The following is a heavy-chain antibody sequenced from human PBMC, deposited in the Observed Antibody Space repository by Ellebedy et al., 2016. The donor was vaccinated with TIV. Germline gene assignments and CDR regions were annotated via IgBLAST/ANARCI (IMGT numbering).Heavy chain of an antibody. J-gene: IGHJ4*02. Sequence: GGSLRLXCAASGFTFSSYSMNWVRQAPGKGLEWVSSISSSSSYIYYADSVKGRFTISRDNAKNSLYLQMNSLRAEDTAVYYCARVALTGTNDYWGQGTLVTVSS. CDR1: GFTFSSYS. CDR3: ARVALTGTNDY. CDR2: ISSSSSYI. D-gene: IGHD1-7*01. V-gene: IGHV3-21*01.